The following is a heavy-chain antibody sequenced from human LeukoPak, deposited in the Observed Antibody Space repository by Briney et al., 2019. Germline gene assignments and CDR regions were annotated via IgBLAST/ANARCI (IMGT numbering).Heavy chain of an antibody. CDR3: ARGGPRITIFGVVIPEYYYYYGMDV. V-gene: IGHV4-31*03. CDR2: IYYSGST. D-gene: IGHD3-3*01. Sequence: SETLSLTCTVSGGSISSGGYYWSWIRQHPGKGLEWIGYIYYSGSTYYNPSLKSRVTISVDTSKNQFSLKLSSVTAADTAVYYCARGGPRITIFGVVIPEYYYYYGMDVWGQGTTVTVSS. J-gene: IGHJ6*02. CDR1: GGSISSGGYY.